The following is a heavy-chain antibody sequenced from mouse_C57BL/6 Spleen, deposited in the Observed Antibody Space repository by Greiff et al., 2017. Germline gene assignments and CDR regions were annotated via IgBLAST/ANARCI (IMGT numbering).Heavy chain of an antibody. CDR1: GYSITSGYY. CDR3: ANYYGSSPLYWYFDV. D-gene: IGHD1-1*01. J-gene: IGHJ1*03. CDR2: ISYDGSN. V-gene: IGHV3-6*01. Sequence: QLQQSGPGLVKPSQSLSLTCSVTGYSITSGYYWNWIRQFPGNKLEWMGYISYDGSNNYNPSLKNRISITRDTSKNQFFLKLNSVTTEDTATYYCANYYGSSPLYWYFDVWGTGTTVTVSS.